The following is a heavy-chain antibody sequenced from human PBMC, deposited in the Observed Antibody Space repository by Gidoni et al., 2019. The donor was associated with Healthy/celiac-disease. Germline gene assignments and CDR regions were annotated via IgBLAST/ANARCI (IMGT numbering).Heavy chain of an antibody. CDR1: SYTFPSYG. Sequence: QFQLVQSGAEVKTPGASVKVSCKASSYTFPSYGISWVRQAPGQGLEWMGWISAYNGNTNYAQKFQGRVTMTTDKPTSTANMEVRSLRSDDTAVYYCARDHGGSYFFDRGGSRADYWGQGTLVTVSS. D-gene: IGHD1-26*01. J-gene: IGHJ4*02. CDR3: ARDHGGSYFFDRGGSRADY. V-gene: IGHV1-18*01. CDR2: ISAYNGNT.